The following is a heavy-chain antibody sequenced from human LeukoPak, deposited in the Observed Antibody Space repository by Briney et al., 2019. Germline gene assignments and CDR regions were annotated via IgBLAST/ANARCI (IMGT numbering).Heavy chain of an antibody. CDR1: GYTFTGYY. J-gene: IGHJ4*02. V-gene: IGHV1-2*02. D-gene: IGHD6-19*01. CDR2: INPNSGGT. CDR3: ARTVGYSSGWGPLYYFDY. Sequence: ASVKVSCKASGYTFTGYYMHWVRQAPGQGLEWMGWINPNSGGTNYAQKFQGRVTMTRDTSISTAYMELSRLRSDDTAVYYCARTVGYSSGWGPLYYFDYWGQGTLVTVSS.